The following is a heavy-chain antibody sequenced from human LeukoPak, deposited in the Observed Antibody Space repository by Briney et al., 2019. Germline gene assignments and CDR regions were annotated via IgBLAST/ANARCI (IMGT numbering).Heavy chain of an antibody. V-gene: IGHV3-23*01. J-gene: IGHJ5*02. D-gene: IGHD6-13*01. CDR2: ISGSGGST. CDR3: AKSPTTGYSSSANWFDR. CDR1: GFTFSSYA. Sequence: GGSLRLSCAASGFTFSSYAMSWVRQAPGKGLEWVSAISGSGGSTYYADSVKGRFTISRDNSKNTLYLQMNSLGAEDTAVYYCAKSPTTGYSSSANWFDRWGQGTLVTVSS.